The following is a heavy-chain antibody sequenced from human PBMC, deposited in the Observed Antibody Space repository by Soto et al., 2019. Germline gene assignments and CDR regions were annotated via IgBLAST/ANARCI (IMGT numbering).Heavy chain of an antibody. Sequence: QVQLVQSGAEVKKPGASVKVSCKASGYTFTSYDMHWVRQAPGQGLEWMGIINPSGGSTSYAQKFQGRVTMTRDTSTSTVYMELSSLRSEDTAVYYCARAGWFGELPYWGQGTLVTVSS. CDR3: ARAGWFGELPY. CDR2: INPSGGST. J-gene: IGHJ4*02. V-gene: IGHV1-46*01. CDR1: GYTFTSYD. D-gene: IGHD3-10*01.